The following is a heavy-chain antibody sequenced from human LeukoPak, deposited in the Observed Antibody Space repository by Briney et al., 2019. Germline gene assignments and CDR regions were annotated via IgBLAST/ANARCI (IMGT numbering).Heavy chain of an antibody. CDR1: GFTFSSYA. D-gene: IGHD2-2*01. CDR2: ISGGGDST. J-gene: IGHJ4*02. Sequence: QAGGSLRLSCAASGFTFSSYAMNWVRQAPGKGLEWVSTISGGGDSTYYADSVKGRFTVSRDNSKNTLYLQMNSLRAEDTAVYYCAKGPPPCTGCHSGYFDYWGQGTLVTVSS. CDR3: AKGPPPCTGCHSGYFDY. V-gene: IGHV3-23*01.